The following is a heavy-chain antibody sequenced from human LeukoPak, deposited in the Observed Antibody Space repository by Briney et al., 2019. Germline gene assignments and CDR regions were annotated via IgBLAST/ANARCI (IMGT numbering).Heavy chain of an antibody. D-gene: IGHD3-9*01. Sequence: GGSLRLSCEASGFTFSRYWMHWVRQAPGKGLVWVSRINSDGSRTTYADSVKGRFTISRDNAKNTLYLQMNSLRAEDTAVYYCAPRAGKLRYFDWFRDVWGKGTTVTVSS. CDR3: APRAGKLRYFDWFRDV. CDR2: INSDGSRT. CDR1: GFTFSRYW. J-gene: IGHJ6*04. V-gene: IGHV3-74*01.